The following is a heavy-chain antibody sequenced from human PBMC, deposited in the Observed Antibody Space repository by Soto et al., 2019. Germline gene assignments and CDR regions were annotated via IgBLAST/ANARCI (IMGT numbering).Heavy chain of an antibody. V-gene: IGHV1-69*01. Sequence: QAQLEQSGGEVKKPGSSVKVSCKASRVTFTNFIVTWVRQAPGLGLEWVGGIIAIFGTANYAQKFQGRVTMYADESTSTFNMEGNNLRCADRAVYNCAKDGYSSLMGYDKGMDVWGQGTTVTVSS. CDR3: AKDGYSSLMGYDKGMDV. CDR1: RVTFTNFI. J-gene: IGHJ6*02. D-gene: IGHD6-13*01. CDR2: IIAIFGTA.